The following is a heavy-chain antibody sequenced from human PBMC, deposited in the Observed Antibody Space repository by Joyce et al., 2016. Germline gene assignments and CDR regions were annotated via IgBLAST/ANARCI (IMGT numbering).Heavy chain of an antibody. V-gene: IGHV3-33*01. CDR3: ARGTAYGDYYYYMDV. CDR1: GFTFSTHA. CDR2: IWYDGGNR. J-gene: IGHJ6*03. Sequence: QVQLAESGGGVVQPGRSLRLSCAAAGFTFSTHAMHWGRRAPGKWLGWGAVIWYDGGNRYYADSLKGRFTISRDNSKNTLYLQMNSLRAEDTAVYYCARGTAYGDYYYYMDVWGKGTTVTVSS. D-gene: IGHD4-17*01.